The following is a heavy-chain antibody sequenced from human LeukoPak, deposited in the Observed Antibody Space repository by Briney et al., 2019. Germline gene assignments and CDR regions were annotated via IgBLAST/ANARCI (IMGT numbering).Heavy chain of an antibody. Sequence: ASVKVSCKASGGTFSSYAISWVRQAPGQGLEWMGGIIPIFGTANYAQKFQGRVTITTGESTSTAYMELSSLRSEDTAVYYCARDQDYYDSSGYYGGFDYWGQGTLVTVSS. CDR2: IIPIFGTA. V-gene: IGHV1-69*05. CDR1: GGTFSSYA. CDR3: ARDQDYYDSSGYYGGFDY. D-gene: IGHD3-22*01. J-gene: IGHJ4*02.